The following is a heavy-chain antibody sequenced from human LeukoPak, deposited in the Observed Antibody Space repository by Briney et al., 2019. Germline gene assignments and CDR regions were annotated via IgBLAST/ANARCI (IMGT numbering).Heavy chain of an antibody. CDR1: GFTFSSYG. D-gene: IGHD3-22*01. V-gene: IGHV3-30*02. CDR3: AKAPPEYYYDSSGYYGLDY. Sequence: GGSLRLSCAASGFTFSSYGMHWVRQAPGKGLEWVAFIRYDGSNKYYADSVKGRFTISRDNSKNTLYLQMNSLRAEDTAVHYCAKAPPEYYYDSSGYYGLDYWGQGTLVTVSS. J-gene: IGHJ4*02. CDR2: IRYDGSNK.